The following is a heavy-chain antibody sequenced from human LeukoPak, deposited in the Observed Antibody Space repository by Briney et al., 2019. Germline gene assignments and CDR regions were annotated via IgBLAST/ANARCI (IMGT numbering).Heavy chain of an antibody. Sequence: SETLSLTCAVYGGSFSGYYWSWIRQPPGKGLEWIGEINHSGSTNYNPSLKSRVTISVDTSKNQFSLKLSSVTAADTAVYYCAREYHYWGQGTLVTVSS. D-gene: IGHD2-2*01. J-gene: IGHJ4*02. CDR3: AREYHY. V-gene: IGHV4-34*01. CDR1: GGSFSGYY. CDR2: INHSGST.